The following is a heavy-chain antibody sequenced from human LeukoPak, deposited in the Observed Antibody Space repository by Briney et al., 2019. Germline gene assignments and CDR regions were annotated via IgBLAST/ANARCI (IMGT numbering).Heavy chain of an antibody. D-gene: IGHD3-3*01. Sequence: ASVKVSCKTSGYPFTNYGITWVRQAPGQGLEWMGWISAHNGNTNYAQKLQGRVTLTTDTSTSTAYMDLRSLRSDDTAVYYCARVDAREPITIFVPTRGNWFDPWGQGTLVTVSS. V-gene: IGHV1-18*01. CDR1: GYPFTNYG. CDR2: ISAHNGNT. J-gene: IGHJ5*02. CDR3: ARVDAREPITIFVPTRGNWFDP.